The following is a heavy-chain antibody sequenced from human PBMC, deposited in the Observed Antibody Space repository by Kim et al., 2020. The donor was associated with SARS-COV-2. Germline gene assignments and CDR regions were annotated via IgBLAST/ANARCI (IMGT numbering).Heavy chain of an antibody. D-gene: IGHD3-3*01. CDR1: GGSISSGGYY. J-gene: IGHJ4*02. CDR2: IYYSGST. CDR3: ARARRITIFGVVTHFDY. V-gene: IGHV4-31*03. Sequence: SETLSLTCTVSGGSISSGGYYWSWIRQHPGKGLEWIGYIYYSGSTHYNPSLKSRVTISVDTSKNQFSLKLSSVTAADTAVYDCARARRITIFGVVTHFDYWGQGTLVTVSS.